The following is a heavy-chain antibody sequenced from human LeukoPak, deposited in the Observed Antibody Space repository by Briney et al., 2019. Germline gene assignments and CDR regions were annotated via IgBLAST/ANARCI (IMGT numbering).Heavy chain of an antibody. J-gene: IGHJ4*02. CDR3: ARDSVTMVRGVTDY. D-gene: IGHD3-10*01. CDR1: GFTFSSYA. CDR2: ISSNGGST. V-gene: IGHV3-64*01. Sequence: GGSLRLSCAASGFTFSSYAMHWVRQAPGKGLEYVSAISSNGGSTYYANSVKGRFTISRDNSKNTLYLQMGSLRAEDMAVYYCARDSVTMVRGVTDYWGQGTLVTVSS.